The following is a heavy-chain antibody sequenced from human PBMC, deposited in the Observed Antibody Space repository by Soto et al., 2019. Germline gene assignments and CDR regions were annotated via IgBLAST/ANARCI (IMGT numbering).Heavy chain of an antibody. J-gene: IGHJ4*02. V-gene: IGHV4-34*01. CDR2: MNHSGST. CDR3: ARGRRRYHYAFDY. D-gene: IGHD3-22*01. CDR1: CGAFIGYY. Sequence: SATLSLTCAVYCGAFIGYYWSWIRQPPGKGLEWIGEMNHSGSTNYTPSLKSRVTISVDTSKNQFSLKLSSVTAADTAVYYCARGRRRYHYAFDYWGQGTLVTVSS.